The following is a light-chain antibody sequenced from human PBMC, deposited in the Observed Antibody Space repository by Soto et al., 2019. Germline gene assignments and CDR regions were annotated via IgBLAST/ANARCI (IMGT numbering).Light chain of an antibody. Sequence: IVLTQSPATLSLSPGERATLSCRASQSVSNNCLDWYQQKPGQAPKLLIYGASSRDGGIPERFSGSGSGTDFTLTISSLEPEDFVAYHCQQYGDIPVTFGQGTKVDIK. CDR3: QQYGDIPVT. CDR1: QSVSNNC. CDR2: GAS. J-gene: IGKJ1*01. V-gene: IGKV3-20*01.